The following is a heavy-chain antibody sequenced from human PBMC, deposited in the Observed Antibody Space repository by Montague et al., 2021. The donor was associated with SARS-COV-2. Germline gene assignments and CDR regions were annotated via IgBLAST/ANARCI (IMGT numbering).Heavy chain of an antibody. CDR1: GGSIGSSSSY. CDR2: IYYSGST. J-gene: IGHJ6*02. Sequence: SETLSLACTVSGGSIGSSSSYWGWIRQPPGMGLEWIGSIYYSGSTYYNPSLKSRITISVDTSKNQFSLRLTSVTAADTAVYYCARDIRIPMLIVIQGYGMDVWGQGTTVTVSS. V-gene: IGHV4-39*07. CDR3: ARDIRIPMLIVIQGYGMDV. D-gene: IGHD3-22*01.